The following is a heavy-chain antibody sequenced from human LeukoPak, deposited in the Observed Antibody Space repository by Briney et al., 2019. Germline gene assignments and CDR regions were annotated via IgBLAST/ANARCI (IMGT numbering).Heavy chain of an antibody. CDR2: ISSSSSYI. V-gene: IGHV3-21*01. Sequence: GSLRLSCAASGFTFSSYSMKWGRPAPGEGLEWVSSISSSSSYIYYADSVKGRFTISRDNAKNSLYLQMNSLRAEDTAVYYCARYYYDSSGYSYWGQGTLVTVSS. CDR3: ARYYYDSSGYSY. J-gene: IGHJ4*02. D-gene: IGHD3-22*01. CDR1: GFTFSSYS.